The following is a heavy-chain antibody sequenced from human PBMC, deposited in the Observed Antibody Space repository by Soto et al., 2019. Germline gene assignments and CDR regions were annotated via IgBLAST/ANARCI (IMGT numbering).Heavy chain of an antibody. D-gene: IGHD6-13*01. Sequence: GGSLRLSCAASGFTFSSYSINWVRQAPGKGLEWVSSISSSSSYIYYADSVKGRFTISRDNAKNSLYLQMNSLRAEDTAVYYCARDVTTAGTSPFDYWGQGTLVTVSS. V-gene: IGHV3-21*01. CDR3: ARDVTTAGTSPFDY. CDR2: ISSSSSYI. J-gene: IGHJ4*02. CDR1: GFTFSSYS.